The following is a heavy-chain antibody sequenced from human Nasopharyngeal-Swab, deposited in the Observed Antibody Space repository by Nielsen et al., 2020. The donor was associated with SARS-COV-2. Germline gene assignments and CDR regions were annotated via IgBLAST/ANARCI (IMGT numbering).Heavy chain of an antibody. Sequence: ASVKVSCKASGYTFTSYGISWVRPAPGQGLEWMGWISAYNGNTNYAQKLQGRVTMTTDTSTSTAYMELRSLRSDDTAVYYCAREPYYDSSGYYYSDAFDIWGQGTMVTVSS. CDR2: ISAYNGNT. J-gene: IGHJ3*02. CDR1: GYTFTSYG. D-gene: IGHD3-22*01. CDR3: AREPYYDSSGYYYSDAFDI. V-gene: IGHV1-18*01.